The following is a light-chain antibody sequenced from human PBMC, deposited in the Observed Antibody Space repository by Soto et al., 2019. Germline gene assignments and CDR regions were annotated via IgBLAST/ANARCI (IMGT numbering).Light chain of an antibody. CDR2: GAS. Sequence: EIVMTQSPATLSVSPGERATLFCRASQSITTNLAWYQQKRGQAPRLLIYGASTRATAIPARFSCSGSGTDFTRTINSLPSEDFAVEYGQQYSYWITFGGGTTVEIK. V-gene: IGKV3D-15*01. J-gene: IGKJ4*01. CDR1: QSITTN. CDR3: QQYSYWIT.